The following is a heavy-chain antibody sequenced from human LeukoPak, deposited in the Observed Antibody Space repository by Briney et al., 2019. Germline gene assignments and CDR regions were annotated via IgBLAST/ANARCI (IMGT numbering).Heavy chain of an antibody. V-gene: IGHV3-21*06. D-gene: IGHD3-22*01. J-gene: IGHJ4*02. Sequence: GGSLRLSCAASGFTLSSTSYGMHWVRQAPGKGLEWVSSISSSSSYIYYADSVKGRFTISRDNAKNSLYVQMDSLRAEDTAVYYCARGDSSGYVCDYWGQGTLVTVSS. CDR2: ISSSSSYI. CDR3: ARGDSSGYVCDY. CDR1: GFTLSSTSYG.